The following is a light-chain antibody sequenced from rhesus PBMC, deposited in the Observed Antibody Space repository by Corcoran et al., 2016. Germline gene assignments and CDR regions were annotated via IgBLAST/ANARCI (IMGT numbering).Light chain of an antibody. CDR3: QQWKSYPPT. CDR1: QGISSY. CDR2: YAN. Sequence: DIQMTQSPSSLSASVGDRVTITCRASQGISSYLNWYQQKPGKAPKLLIYYANSLESGVPSRFSCSGSGTEFTLTISSLQPEDFATYYWQQWKSYPPTFGQGTKVEIK. J-gene: IGKJ1*01. V-gene: IGKV1-32*01.